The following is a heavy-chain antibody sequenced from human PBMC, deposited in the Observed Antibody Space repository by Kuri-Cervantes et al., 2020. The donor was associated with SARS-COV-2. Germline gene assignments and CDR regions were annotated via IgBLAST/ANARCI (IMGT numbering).Heavy chain of an antibody. CDR1: EFNFRYYG. CDR2: ISHDGRDT. V-gene: IGHV3-30*06. CDR3: AKSRGPFHLSRYLSILDP. D-gene: IGHD2-15*01. J-gene: IGHJ5*01. Sequence: GGSLRLSCVASEFNFRYYGMYWVRQAPGKGLEWVAHISHDGRDTHFRESVKGRFTVSRDNSKNTLYLQMNSLRLEDTGVYYCAKSRGPFHLSRYLSILDPWGQGTLVTVSS.